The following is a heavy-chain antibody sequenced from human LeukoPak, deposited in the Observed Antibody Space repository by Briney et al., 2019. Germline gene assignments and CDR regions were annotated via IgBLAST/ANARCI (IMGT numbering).Heavy chain of an antibody. CDR2: ISSSSTYI. V-gene: IGHV3-21*01. CDR3: ARDTATALTPLTY. Sequence: GGSLRLSCVASGFPFSNYWMSWVRRAPGKGLEWGSSISSSSTYIYYADSVKGRFTISRDNAKNSLYLEMNSLRAEDTAVYYCARDTATALTPLTYWCQGTLVTVSS. CDR1: GFPFSNYW. J-gene: IGHJ4*02. D-gene: IGHD5-12*01.